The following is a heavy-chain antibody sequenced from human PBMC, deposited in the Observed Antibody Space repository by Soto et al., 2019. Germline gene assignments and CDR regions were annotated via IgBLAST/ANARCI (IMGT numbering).Heavy chain of an antibody. CDR1: GYTFTSYG. V-gene: IGHV1-18*01. CDR2: ISAYNGNT. J-gene: IGHJ4*02. Sequence: ASVKVSCKASGYTFTSYGISWVRQAPGQGLEWMGWISAYNGNTNYAQKLQGRVTMTTDTSTSTAYMELRSLRSDDTAVYYCARTQSRMIVVGNYDYWGQGTLVTVSS. CDR3: ARTQSRMIVVGNYDY. D-gene: IGHD3-22*01.